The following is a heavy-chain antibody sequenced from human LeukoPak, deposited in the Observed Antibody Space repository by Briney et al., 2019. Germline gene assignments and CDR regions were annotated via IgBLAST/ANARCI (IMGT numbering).Heavy chain of an antibody. V-gene: IGHV1-69*04. Sequence: SVKVSCKASGGTFSSYAISWVRQAPGQALEWMGRIIPIFGIANYAQKFQGRVTITADKSTSTAYMELSSLRSEDTAVYYCASLGSAAVAGLGTDYWGQGTLVTVSS. D-gene: IGHD6-19*01. CDR3: ASLGSAAVAGLGTDY. CDR1: GGTFSSYA. J-gene: IGHJ4*02. CDR2: IIPIFGIA.